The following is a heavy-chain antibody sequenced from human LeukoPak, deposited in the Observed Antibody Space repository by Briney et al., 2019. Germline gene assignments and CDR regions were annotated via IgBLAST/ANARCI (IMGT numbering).Heavy chain of an antibody. CDR3: AKDQGYSYYYLDY. Sequence: GGSLRLSCAASGFTFNTHAMSWARQAPGKGLEWVSGINGNGASTYYSDSVKGRFTISRDNSKNTLYLQMSSLRAEDTAVYYCAKDQGYSYYYLDYWGQGTLVTVSS. V-gene: IGHV3-23*01. D-gene: IGHD5-18*01. CDR1: GFTFNTHA. CDR2: INGNGAST. J-gene: IGHJ4*02.